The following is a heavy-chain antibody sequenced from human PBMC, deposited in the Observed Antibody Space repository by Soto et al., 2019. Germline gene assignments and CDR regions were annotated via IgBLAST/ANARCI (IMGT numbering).Heavy chain of an antibody. V-gene: IGHV4-34*01. D-gene: IGHD3-22*01. J-gene: IGHJ4*02. CDR3: ACFYYDSSGYYSGDY. CDR2: INHSGST. Sequence: SETLSLTCAVYGGSFRGYYCSWIRQPPGRGLEWIGEINHSGSTNYNPSLKSRVTISVDTSKNQFSLKLSSVTAADTAVYYCACFYYDSSGYYSGDYWGQGTLVTVSS. CDR1: GGSFRGYY.